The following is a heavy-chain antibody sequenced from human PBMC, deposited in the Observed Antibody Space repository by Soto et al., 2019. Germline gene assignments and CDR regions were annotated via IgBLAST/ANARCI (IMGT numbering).Heavy chain of an antibody. CDR3: VRYPGTTMMFDP. J-gene: IGHJ5*02. CDR2: MNPNSGNT. Sequence: ASVKVSCKASGYTFTSYDINWVRQATGQGLEWMGWMNPNSGNTGYAQNFQGRVTMTRNTSISTAYMELSRRRSEDTAVYYCVRYPGTTMMFDPWGQGTLVTV. V-gene: IGHV1-8*01. CDR1: GYTFTSYD. D-gene: IGHD3-10*01.